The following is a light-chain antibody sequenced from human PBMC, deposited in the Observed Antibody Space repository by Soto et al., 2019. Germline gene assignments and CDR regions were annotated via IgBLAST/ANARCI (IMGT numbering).Light chain of an antibody. J-gene: IGLJ3*02. CDR3: SSYTTSSTRV. Sequence: QSALTQPASVSGSPGQSITISCIGTGSDVGAYNYVSWYQQVPGKAPKLIISDVTNGPIGVSTRFAGSKSGYTASLTISGLQAEDEADYYCSSYTTSSTRVFGGGTKLTVL. V-gene: IGLV2-14*01. CDR1: GSDVGAYNY. CDR2: DVT.